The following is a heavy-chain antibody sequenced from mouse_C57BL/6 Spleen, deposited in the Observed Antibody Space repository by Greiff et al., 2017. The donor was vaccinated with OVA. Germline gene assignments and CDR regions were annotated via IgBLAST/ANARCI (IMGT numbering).Heavy chain of an antibody. CDR2: IDPSDSET. Sequence: QVQLQQPGAELVRPGSSVKLSCKASGYTFTSYWMHWVKQRPIQGLEWIGNIDPSDSETHYNQKFKDKATLTVDKSSSTAYMQLSSLTSEDSAVYYCARGRGTDQAWFADWGQGALVTVSA. CDR1: GYTFTSYW. V-gene: IGHV1-52*01. CDR3: ARGRGTDQAWFAD. D-gene: IGHD3-2*02. J-gene: IGHJ3*01.